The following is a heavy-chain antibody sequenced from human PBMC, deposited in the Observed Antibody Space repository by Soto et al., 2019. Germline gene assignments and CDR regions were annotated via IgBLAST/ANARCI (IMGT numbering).Heavy chain of an antibody. CDR3: ARDRKLAWSSWFDP. D-gene: IGHD3-3*01. Sequence: PVGSLRLSCAASGFTFSSYGMHWVRQAPGKGLEWVAVIWYDGSNKYYADSVKGRFTISRDNSKNTLYLQMNSLRAEDTAVYYCARDRKLAWSSWFDPWGQGTLVNVSS. CDR1: GFTFSSYG. CDR2: IWYDGSNK. J-gene: IGHJ5*02. V-gene: IGHV3-33*01.